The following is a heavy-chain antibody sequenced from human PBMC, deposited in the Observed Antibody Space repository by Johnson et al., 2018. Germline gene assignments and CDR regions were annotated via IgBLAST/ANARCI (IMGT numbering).Heavy chain of an antibody. V-gene: IGHV4-59*01. CDR2: IYYSGST. Sequence: QVQLQESGPGLVKPSETLSLTCNISGGSISSYYWSWIRQPPGKGLAYIGYIYYSGSTNYNPSLKSPVTISVDPSKNQFSLRLNSVTAADTAVYYCARERHPANMGIGWFDSWGQGTLVTVSS. CDR1: GGSISSYY. J-gene: IGHJ5*01. CDR3: ARERHPANMGIGWFDS. D-gene: IGHD2-2*03.